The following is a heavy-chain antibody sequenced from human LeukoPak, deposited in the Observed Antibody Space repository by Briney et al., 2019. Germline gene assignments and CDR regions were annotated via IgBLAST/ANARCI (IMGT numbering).Heavy chain of an antibody. D-gene: IGHD4-23*01. CDR3: ASGPTTVVIPFDY. CDR1: GGTFSSYA. CDR2: IIPIFGTA. V-gene: IGHV1-69*13. Sequence: GASVKVSCKASGGTFSSYAISWVRQAPGQGLEWMGGIIPIFGTANYAQKFQGRVTITADESTSTAYMELSSLRSEDTAVYYCASGPTTVVIPFDYWAREPWSPSPQ. J-gene: IGHJ4*02.